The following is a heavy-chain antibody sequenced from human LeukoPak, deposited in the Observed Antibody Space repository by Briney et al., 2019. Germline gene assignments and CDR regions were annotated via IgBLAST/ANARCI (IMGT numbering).Heavy chain of an antibody. V-gene: IGHV1-2*02. Sequence: ASVKVSCKASGYTFTGXYMHXMRQAPGXXXEWMGWINPNSGGTNYAQKFQGRVTMTRDTSISTAYMELSRLRSDDTAVYYCAREDGSYSDYWGQGTLVTVSS. CDR3: AREDGSYSDY. D-gene: IGHD1-26*01. CDR2: INPNSGGT. J-gene: IGHJ4*02. CDR1: GYTFTGXY.